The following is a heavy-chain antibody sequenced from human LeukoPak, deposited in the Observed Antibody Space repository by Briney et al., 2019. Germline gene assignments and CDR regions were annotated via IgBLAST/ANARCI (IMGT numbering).Heavy chain of an antibody. Sequence: GGSLRLSCAASGFTVSSNYMSWVRQAPGKGLEWVSTIGRSDGSTFYADSVKGRFTISRDNSKNTLYLQMNSLRAEDTAVYYCAKVAESSGYSFDCWGQGTLVTVSS. CDR1: GFTVSSNY. J-gene: IGHJ4*02. CDR2: IGRSDGST. V-gene: IGHV3-23*01. D-gene: IGHD3-22*01. CDR3: AKVAESSGYSFDC.